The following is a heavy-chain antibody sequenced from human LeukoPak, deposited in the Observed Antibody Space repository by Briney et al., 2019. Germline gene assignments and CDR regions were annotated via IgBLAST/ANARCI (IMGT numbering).Heavy chain of an antibody. CDR1: GGSFSGYY. J-gene: IGHJ3*02. D-gene: IGHD1-26*01. CDR3: ASASGSYHDAFDI. CDR2: INHSGST. V-gene: IGHV4-34*01. Sequence: PSETLSLTCAVYGGSFSGYYWSWIRQPPGKGLEWIGEINHSGSTNYNPSLKSRVTISVDTSKNQFSLKLSSVTAADTAVYYCASASGSYHDAFDIWGQGTMVTVSS.